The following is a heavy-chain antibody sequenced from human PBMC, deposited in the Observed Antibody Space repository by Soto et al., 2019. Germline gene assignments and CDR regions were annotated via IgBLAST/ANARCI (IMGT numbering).Heavy chain of an antibody. Sequence: QVQLQESGPGLVKPSQTLSLTCTVSGGSISSGGYHWSWIRQHPGQGLEWIGYIYFTGSTYYNPSLRSRLTISLDTSKSQFSLKLTSMTAADTAVYYCARTRIFGVVKGYYFDYWGHGTLVTVSS. CDR2: IYFTGST. CDR1: GGSISSGGYH. CDR3: ARTRIFGVVKGYYFDY. D-gene: IGHD3-3*01. J-gene: IGHJ4*01. V-gene: IGHV4-31*03.